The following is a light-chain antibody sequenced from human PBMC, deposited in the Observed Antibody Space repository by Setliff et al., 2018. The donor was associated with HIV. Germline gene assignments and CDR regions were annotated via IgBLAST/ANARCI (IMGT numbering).Light chain of an antibody. J-gene: IGLJ1*01. CDR3: CSSTSSTTYV. V-gene: IGLV2-23*02. CDR2: EVN. Sequence: QSALTQPASVSGSPGQSSTISCTGTRIDIGTYDLVSWYRQYPGKAPKLIIYEVNRRPAAVSDRLSGSKSGNTASLTISWLRAEDEATYYCCSSTSSTTYVFGTGTKVTVL. CDR1: RIDIGTYDL.